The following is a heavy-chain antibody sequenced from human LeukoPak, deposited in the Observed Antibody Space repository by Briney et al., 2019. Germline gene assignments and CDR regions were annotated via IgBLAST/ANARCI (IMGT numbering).Heavy chain of an antibody. Sequence: GSLRLSCAASGFTFSNYWMSWVRQPPGKGLEWIGSMYYSGNTYYSPSLKSRVTISIDTSKNQFSLKLSSVTAADTAVYYCARDRGYSSGWDYYYGMDVWGQGTMVTVSS. CDR3: ARDRGYSSGWDYYYGMDV. J-gene: IGHJ6*02. D-gene: IGHD6-19*01. CDR1: GFTFSNYW. V-gene: IGHV4-39*07. CDR2: MYYSGNT.